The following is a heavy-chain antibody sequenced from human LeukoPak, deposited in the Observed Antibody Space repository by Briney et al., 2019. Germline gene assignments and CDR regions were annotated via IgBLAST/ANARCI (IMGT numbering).Heavy chain of an antibody. D-gene: IGHD6-19*01. CDR1: GYTFTSYY. V-gene: IGHV1-2*02. CDR2: INPNSGGT. CDR3: ARDSRYSSGWYYFDY. Sequence: ASVKVSFKTSGYTFTSYYMHWVRQAPGQGLEWMGWINPNSGGTNYAQKFQGRVTMTRDTSISTAYMELSRLRSDDTAVYYCARDSRYSSGWYYFDYWGQGTLVTVSS. J-gene: IGHJ4*02.